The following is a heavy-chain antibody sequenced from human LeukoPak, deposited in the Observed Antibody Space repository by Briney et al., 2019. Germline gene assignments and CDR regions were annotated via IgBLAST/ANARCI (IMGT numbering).Heavy chain of an antibody. J-gene: IGHJ4*02. V-gene: IGHV3-48*03. CDR3: ARDYGGNYRAHIDY. D-gene: IGHD4-23*01. Sequence: PGGSLRLSCAVSGFTFSSYEXXXXXQAPGKGXXXXXYISSGGSTIYYADSVKGRFTISRDNAKNSLYLQMNSLRAEDTAVYYCARDYGGNYRAHIDYWGQGTLVTVSS. CDR2: ISSGGSTI. CDR1: GFTFSSYE.